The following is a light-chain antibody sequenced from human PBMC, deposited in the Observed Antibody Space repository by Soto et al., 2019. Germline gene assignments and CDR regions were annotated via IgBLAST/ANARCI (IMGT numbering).Light chain of an antibody. J-gene: IGKJ4*01. CDR1: QSVSTN. Sequence: ETVMTQSPATLSVSPGERATLSCGASQSVSTNLAWYRQKPGQVPRLLIYGASTRASDIPARFSGSGSGTEFTLTISSLQSEDFAVYYCQQYNEWPLTFGGGTKVEIE. CDR2: GAS. V-gene: IGKV3-15*01. CDR3: QQYNEWPLT.